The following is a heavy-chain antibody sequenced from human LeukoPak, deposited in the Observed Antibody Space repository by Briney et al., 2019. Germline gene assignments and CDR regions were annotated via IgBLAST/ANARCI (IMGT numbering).Heavy chain of an antibody. CDR1: GYAFPSYG. V-gene: IGHV1-18*01. J-gene: IGHJ5*02. D-gene: IGHD2-2*02. Sequence: ASVKVSCKASGYAFPSYGISWVRQAPGQGLEWVGWISAYNGNTNYAQKLQGRVTMTTDTSTSTAYMELRSLRSDDTAVYYCARVTSLDIVVVPAVIPVLSWFDPWGQGTLVTVSS. CDR3: ARVTSLDIVVVPAVIPVLSWFDP. CDR2: ISAYNGNT.